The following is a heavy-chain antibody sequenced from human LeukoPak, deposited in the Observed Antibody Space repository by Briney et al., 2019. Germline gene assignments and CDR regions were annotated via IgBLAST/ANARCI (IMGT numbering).Heavy chain of an antibody. CDR3: ASLNRADCSSTSCHTHY. J-gene: IGHJ4*02. Sequence: GGSLRLSCAASGFTFSNYSMNWVRQAPGKGLEWVSSISSSSSYIYYADSVKGRFTISRDNAKNSLYLQMSSLRAEDTALYYCASLNRADCSSTSCHTHYWGQGTLVTVSS. CDR2: ISSSSSYI. V-gene: IGHV3-21*01. D-gene: IGHD2-2*01. CDR1: GFTFSNYS.